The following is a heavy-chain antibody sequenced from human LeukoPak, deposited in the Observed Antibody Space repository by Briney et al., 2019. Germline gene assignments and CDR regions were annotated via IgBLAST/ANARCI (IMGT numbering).Heavy chain of an antibody. CDR2: IYYSGST. CDR3: ARGGRRFGELLSEDY. V-gene: IGHV4-31*03. J-gene: IGHJ4*02. CDR1: GGSISSGGDY. Sequence: SETLSLACTVSGGSISSGGDYWGWIRQHPGKGLEWLGHIYYSGSTYYNPSLKSRVTISVGTSKNQFSLKLSSVTAADTAVYYCARGGRRFGELLSEDYWGQGTLVTVSS. D-gene: IGHD3-10*01.